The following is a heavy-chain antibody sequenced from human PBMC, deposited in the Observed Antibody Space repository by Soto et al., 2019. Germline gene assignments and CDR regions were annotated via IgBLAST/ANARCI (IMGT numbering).Heavy chain of an antibody. Sequence: SETLSLTCTVSGGSISSYYWSWIRQPPGKGLEWIGYIYYSGSTNYNPSLKSRVTISVDTSKNQFSLKLSSVTAADTAAYYCARLIAAAGPGPFDPWGQGTLVTVSS. CDR2: IYYSGST. V-gene: IGHV4-59*08. CDR1: GGSISSYY. D-gene: IGHD6-13*01. J-gene: IGHJ5*02. CDR3: ARLIAAAGPGPFDP.